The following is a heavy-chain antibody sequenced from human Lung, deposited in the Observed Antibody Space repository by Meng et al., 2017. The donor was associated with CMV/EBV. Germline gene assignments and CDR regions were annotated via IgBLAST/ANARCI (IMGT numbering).Heavy chain of an antibody. J-gene: IGHJ6*02. Sequence: GESLKISCEASGFNFSTYSLNWIRQAPGKGLEWVAFISRSTHYIYYADSVKARFTISRDTAKNSVYLQMNSLRAEDTAVYYCARDDGSGNVYDFYYGMDVWGQGTXVTVSS. V-gene: IGHV3-21*01. CDR3: ARDDGSGNVYDFYYGMDV. CDR2: ISRSTHYI. CDR1: GFNFSTYS. D-gene: IGHD3-10*01.